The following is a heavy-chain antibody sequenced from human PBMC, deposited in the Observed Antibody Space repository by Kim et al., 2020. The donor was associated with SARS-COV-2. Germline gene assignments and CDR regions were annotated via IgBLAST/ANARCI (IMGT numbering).Heavy chain of an antibody. CDR3: ARSTFGDGYNYPFDY. D-gene: IGHD5-12*01. J-gene: IGHJ4*02. Sequence: PSLRSRATISVDTSKNQFSLKLSSVTAADTAVYYCARSTFGDGYNYPFDYWGQGTLVTVSS. V-gene: IGHV4-59*01.